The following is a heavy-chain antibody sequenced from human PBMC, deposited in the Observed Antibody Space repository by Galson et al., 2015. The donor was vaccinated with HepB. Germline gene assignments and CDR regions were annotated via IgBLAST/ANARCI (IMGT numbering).Heavy chain of an antibody. CDR3: TTDGSTYYYGSGSYSRLVNWFDP. D-gene: IGHD3-10*01. V-gene: IGHV3-15*07. CDR1: GFTFSNAW. J-gene: IGHJ5*02. Sequence: SLRLSCAASGFTFSNAWMNWVRQAPGKGLEWVGRIKSKTDGGTTDYAAPVKGRFTISRDDSKNTLYLQMNSLKTEDTAVYYCTTDGSTYYYGSGSYSRLVNWFDPWGQGTLVTVSS. CDR2: IKSKTDGGTT.